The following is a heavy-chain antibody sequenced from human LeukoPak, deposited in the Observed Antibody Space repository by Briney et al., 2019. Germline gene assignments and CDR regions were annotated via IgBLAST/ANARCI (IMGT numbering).Heavy chain of an antibody. CDR1: GYTFTGYY. D-gene: IGHD4-17*01. V-gene: IGHV1-2*06. Sequence: ASVKVSCKASGYTFTGYYMHWVRQAPGQGLEWMGRINPSSGGTNYAQKFQGRVTITRDTSISTAYMELSRLRSDDTAVYYCARVNYGNTWFDPWGQGTLVTVSS. J-gene: IGHJ5*02. CDR2: INPSSGGT. CDR3: ARVNYGNTWFDP.